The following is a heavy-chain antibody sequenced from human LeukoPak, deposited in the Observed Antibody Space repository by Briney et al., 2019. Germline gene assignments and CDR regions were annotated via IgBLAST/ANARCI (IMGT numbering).Heavy chain of an antibody. J-gene: IGHJ4*02. CDR1: GGSISSSNYY. CDR2: MYYSGNT. CDR3: ARTLGWASSRYPFDG. D-gene: IGHD3-16*02. Sequence: SEALSLTCTVSGGSISSSNYYWGWIRQPPGKGLEWIGSMYYSGNTDYNPSLKSRVTISVDTSKNQFSLKVNSVTAADTAVYYCARTLGWASSRYPFDGWGQGTLVAVSS. V-gene: IGHV4-39*01.